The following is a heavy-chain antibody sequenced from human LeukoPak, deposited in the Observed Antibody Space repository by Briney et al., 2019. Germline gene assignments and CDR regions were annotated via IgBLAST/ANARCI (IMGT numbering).Heavy chain of an antibody. CDR2: INPNNGGT. CDR1: GYIFTAYY. J-gene: IGHJ4*02. CDR3: ARDDRATHDY. Sequence: ASVKVSCKASGYIFTAYYLHWVRQAPGLGLEWMGWINPNNGGTMYAQKFQGRLTMTLDTSISTLYIELSSLTSDDTAVYYCARDDRATHDYWGQGTLVTVSS. V-gene: IGHV1-2*02.